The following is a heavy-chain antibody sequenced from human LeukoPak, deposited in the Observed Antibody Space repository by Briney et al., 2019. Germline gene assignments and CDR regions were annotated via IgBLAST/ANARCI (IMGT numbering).Heavy chain of an antibody. J-gene: IGHJ4*02. D-gene: IGHD6-19*01. V-gene: IGHV3-21*01. Sequence: GGSLRLSCAVSGFRFSSYSINWVRQAPGKGLEWVSSISSSSSYIYYADSVKGRFTISRDNAKNSLSLQMNSLRSEDTAVYYCARFSSGWSPSGFDYWGQGTLVTVSS. CDR1: GFRFSSYS. CDR2: ISSSSSYI. CDR3: ARFSSGWSPSGFDY.